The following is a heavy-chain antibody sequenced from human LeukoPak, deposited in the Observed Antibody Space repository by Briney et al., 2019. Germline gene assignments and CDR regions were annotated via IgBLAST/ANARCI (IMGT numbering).Heavy chain of an antibody. V-gene: IGHV4-59*01. CDR3: ARLPYDAFDV. Sequence: SETLSLTCVVSGDPISNYYWSWIRQPPGKGLEWIGYIHHSGYTNFNPSLKSRVTVSVDTFKSQFSLRLSSVTTADTAVYYCARLPYDAFDVWGQGTMVTVSS. J-gene: IGHJ3*01. CDR1: GDPISNYY. CDR2: IHHSGYT.